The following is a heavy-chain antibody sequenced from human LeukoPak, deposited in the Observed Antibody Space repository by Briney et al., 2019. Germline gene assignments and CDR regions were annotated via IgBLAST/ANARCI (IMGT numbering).Heavy chain of an antibody. J-gene: IGHJ6*02. CDR3: ARTIRYYDILTGYLNYYYGMDV. CDR1: GGSTSSYY. CDR2: IYTSGST. Sequence: SETLSLTCTVSGGSTSSYYWSWIRQPAGKGLEWIGRIYTSGSTNYNPSLKSRVTMSVDTSKNQFSLKLSSVTAADTAVYYCARTIRYYDILTGYLNYYYGMDVWGQGTTVTVSS. V-gene: IGHV4-4*07. D-gene: IGHD3-9*01.